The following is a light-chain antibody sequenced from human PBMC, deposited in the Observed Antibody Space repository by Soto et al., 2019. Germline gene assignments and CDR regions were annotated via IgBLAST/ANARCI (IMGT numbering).Light chain of an antibody. CDR2: LGS. CDR1: QTLLHSNGYTY. V-gene: IGKV2-28*01. Sequence: EIAMTQSPLSLAVTPGEPASISCRSSQTLLHSNGYTYLDWYLQKPGQSPQLLIDLGSNRASGVPDRFSGSVSGTDFTLKISRVEAEDVGVYYCMQALQTPFTFGPGTKVDIK. J-gene: IGKJ3*01. CDR3: MQALQTPFT.